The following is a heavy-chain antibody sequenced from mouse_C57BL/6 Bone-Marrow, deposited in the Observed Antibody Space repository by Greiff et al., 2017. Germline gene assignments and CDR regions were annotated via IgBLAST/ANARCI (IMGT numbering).Heavy chain of an antibody. CDR3: ARGNWDEGGFDY. CDR2: ISDGGSYT. V-gene: IGHV5-4*01. Sequence: EVHLVESGGGLVKPGGSLKLSCAASGFTFSSYAMSWVRQTPEKRLEWVATISDGGSYTYYPDNVKGRCTISRDNAKNNLYLQMSHLKSEDTAMYYCARGNWDEGGFDYWGQGTTLTVSS. J-gene: IGHJ2*01. CDR1: GFTFSSYA. D-gene: IGHD4-1*01.